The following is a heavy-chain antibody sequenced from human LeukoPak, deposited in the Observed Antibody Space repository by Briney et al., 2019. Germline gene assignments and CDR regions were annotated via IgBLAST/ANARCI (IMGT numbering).Heavy chain of an antibody. J-gene: IGHJ4*02. CDR2: MNPNSGNT. V-gene: IGHV1-8*01. CDR1: GYTFTSYD. D-gene: IGHD6-13*01. Sequence: SVKVSCKASGYTFTSYDINWVRQATGQGLEWMGWMNPNSGNTGYAQKFQGRVTMTRNTSISTAYMELSSLRSEDTAVYYCARSWVAAAACFDYWGQGTLVTVSS. CDR3: ARSWVAAAACFDY.